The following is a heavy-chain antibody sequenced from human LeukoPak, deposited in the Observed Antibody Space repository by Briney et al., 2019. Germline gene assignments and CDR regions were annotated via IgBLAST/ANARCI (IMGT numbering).Heavy chain of an antibody. Sequence: SVKVSCKASGYSFTGYYMHWVRQAPGQGLEWMGRIIPILGIANYAQKFQGRVTITADKSTSTAYMELSSLRSEDTAVYYCARGDGSGPKAWFDPWGQGTLVTVSS. CDR1: GYSFTGYY. J-gene: IGHJ5*02. D-gene: IGHD3-10*01. V-gene: IGHV1-69*02. CDR2: IIPILGIA. CDR3: ARGDGSGPKAWFDP.